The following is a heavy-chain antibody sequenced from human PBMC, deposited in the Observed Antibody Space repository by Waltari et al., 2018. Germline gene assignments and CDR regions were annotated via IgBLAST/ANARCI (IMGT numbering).Heavy chain of an antibody. V-gene: IGHV3-7*01. J-gene: IGHJ3*02. CDR2: IKKDGSEE. Sequence: EVQLVESGGGLVQPGGSLRLSCAASGFTLSSYWMSWVRQAPGKGPGWGANIKKDGSEEYYVDSVRGRFTISRDNAKNSLYLQMNSLRPEDTAVYYCARDQWFAFDIWGQGTMVTVSS. CDR1: GFTLSSYW. CDR3: ARDQWFAFDI. D-gene: IGHD3-22*01.